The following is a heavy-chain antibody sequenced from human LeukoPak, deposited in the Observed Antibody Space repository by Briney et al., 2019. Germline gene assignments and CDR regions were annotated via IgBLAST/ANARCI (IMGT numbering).Heavy chain of an antibody. Sequence: PGGSLRLSCAVAGFNFWNTGMSWVRQAPGKGLEWVSASGGGGSDTKYTDSVEGRFTILRDISKNTLYLQMNSLRAEDSAVYFCAKDVFRWAFDIWGQGTMVTVSS. CDR2: SGGGGSDT. V-gene: IGHV3-23*01. D-gene: IGHD5-24*01. CDR1: GFNFWNTG. J-gene: IGHJ3*02. CDR3: AKDVFRWAFDI.